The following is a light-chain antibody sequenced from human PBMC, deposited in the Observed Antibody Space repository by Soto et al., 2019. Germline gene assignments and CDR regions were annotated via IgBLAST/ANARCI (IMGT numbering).Light chain of an antibody. J-gene: IGLJ3*02. CDR2: EVS. CDR1: SSDIGAYNY. Sequence: QSALTQPASVSGSPGQSITISCTGTSSDIGAYNYVSWFQQYPGKAPNLMIYEVSKRPSGVSSRFSGSGSGNTASLTISGLQAEDEADYYCASFTTSSLWVFGGGTKLTVL. CDR3: ASFTTSSLWV. V-gene: IGLV2-14*01.